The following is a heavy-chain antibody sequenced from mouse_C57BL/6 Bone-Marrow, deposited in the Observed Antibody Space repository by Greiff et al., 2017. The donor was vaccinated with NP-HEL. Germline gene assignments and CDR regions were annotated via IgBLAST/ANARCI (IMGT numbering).Heavy chain of an antibody. Sequence: VQLQQPGAELVRPGASVKLSCKASGYTFTSYGISWVKHRPGQGLEWIGEIYPSSGNTNYNEKFKGKATLTADKSSSTAYMELRSLTSEDSAVYFCTSCLNYFDYWGQGTTLTVSS. CDR1: GYTFTSYG. J-gene: IGHJ2*01. V-gene: IGHV1-81*01. CDR2: IYPSSGNT. CDR3: TSCLNYFDY.